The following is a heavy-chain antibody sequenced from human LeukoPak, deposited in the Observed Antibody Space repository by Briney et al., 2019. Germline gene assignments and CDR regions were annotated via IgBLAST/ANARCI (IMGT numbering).Heavy chain of an antibody. J-gene: IGHJ4*02. V-gene: IGHV4-34*01. CDR1: GGSFSGYY. CDR3: ARDSYYDSSIDY. CDR2: INHSGST. Sequence: PSETLSLTCAVYGGSFSGYYWSWIRQPPGKGLEWIGEINHSGSTNYNPSLKSRVTISVDTSKNQFSLKLSSVTAADTAVYYCARDSYYDSSIDYWGQGTLVTVSS. D-gene: IGHD3-22*01.